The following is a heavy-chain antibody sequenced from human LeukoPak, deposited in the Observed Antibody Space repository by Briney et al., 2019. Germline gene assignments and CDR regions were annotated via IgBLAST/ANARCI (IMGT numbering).Heavy chain of an antibody. CDR3: ARQMIEGRHYYSMDV. CDR2: IRYDESNK. Sequence: GGSLRLSCATSGFIFSSFGMHWVRQGPGKGLEWVAFIRYDESNKYYADSVKGRFTISRDNSKNTVYLQMNSLRGEDTAVYFCARQMIEGRHYYSMDVWGKGTSVTVSS. V-gene: IGHV3-30*02. J-gene: IGHJ6*03. CDR1: GFIFSSFG. D-gene: IGHD3-22*01.